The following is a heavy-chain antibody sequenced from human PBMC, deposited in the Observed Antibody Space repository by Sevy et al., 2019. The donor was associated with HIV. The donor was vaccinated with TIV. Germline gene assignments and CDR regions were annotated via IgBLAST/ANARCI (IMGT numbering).Heavy chain of an antibody. Sequence: GGSLRLSCAASGFTLTDHYMEWVRQAPGKGLEWVGRIRNKADSYTTEYAASVKGRFTISRDDSKNSLNLLMNSLKTEDTAVYYCATHAGIAAAGRVFDYWGQGTLVTVSS. V-gene: IGHV3-72*01. D-gene: IGHD6-13*01. CDR2: IRNKADSYTT. CDR3: ATHAGIAAAGRVFDY. CDR1: GFTLTDHY. J-gene: IGHJ4*02.